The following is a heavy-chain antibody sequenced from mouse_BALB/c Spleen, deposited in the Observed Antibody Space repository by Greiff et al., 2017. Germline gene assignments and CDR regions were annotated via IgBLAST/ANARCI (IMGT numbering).Heavy chain of an antibody. Sequence: EVQVVESGGGLVKPGGSLKLSCAASGFTFSSFGMHWVRQAPEKGLEWVAYISSGSSTIYYADTVKGRFTISRDNPKNTLFLQMTSLRSEDTAMYYCARNGYDPNYYAMYYWGQGTSVTVSS. D-gene: IGHD2-2*01. J-gene: IGHJ4*01. V-gene: IGHV5-17*02. CDR3: ARNGYDPNYYAMYY. CDR1: GFTFSSFG. CDR2: ISSGSSTI.